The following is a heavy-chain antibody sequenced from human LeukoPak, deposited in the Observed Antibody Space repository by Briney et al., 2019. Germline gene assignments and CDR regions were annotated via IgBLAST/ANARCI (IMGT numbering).Heavy chain of an antibody. CDR1: GLIFNTYW. Sequence: GGSLRLSCAASGLIFNTYWISWVRQAPGKGLEWLATINQDGSEKYYVDSVKGRFTISRDNAKNSLFLQMNSLRAEDTAVYYCARDYYDSSGYWDYWGQGTLVTVSS. J-gene: IGHJ4*02. CDR2: INQDGSEK. CDR3: ARDYYDSSGYWDY. D-gene: IGHD3-22*01. V-gene: IGHV3-7*01.